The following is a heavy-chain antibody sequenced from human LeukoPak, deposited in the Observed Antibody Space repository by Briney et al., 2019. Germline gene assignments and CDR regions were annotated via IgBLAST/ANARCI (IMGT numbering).Heavy chain of an antibody. V-gene: IGHV4-39*01. Sequence: ASETLSLTCTVSGGSMSSSSYYWGWIRQPPGKGLEWIGSLYYSGSTYYNPSLKSRVTISVDTSKNQFSLRLSSVTAADTAVYYCARHTYRSWFDPWGQGTLVTVSS. CDR1: GGSMSSSSYY. CDR3: ARHTYRSWFDP. J-gene: IGHJ5*02. CDR2: LYYSGST. D-gene: IGHD2-2*02.